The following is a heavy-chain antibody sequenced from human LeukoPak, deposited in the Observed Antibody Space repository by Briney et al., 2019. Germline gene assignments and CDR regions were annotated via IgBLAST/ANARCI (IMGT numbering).Heavy chain of an antibody. V-gene: IGHV3-23*01. J-gene: IGHJ6*03. D-gene: IGHD6-6*01. CDR3: AKEYSSSSEDYYYYYMDV. CDR1: GFTFSSYA. CDR2: ISGSGGST. Sequence: GGSLRLSCAASGFTFSSYAMSWVRQAPGKGLEWVSAISGSGGSTYYADSVKGRFTISRDNSKNTLYLQMNSLRAEDTAVYYCAKEYSSSSEDYYYYYMDVWGKGTTVTISS.